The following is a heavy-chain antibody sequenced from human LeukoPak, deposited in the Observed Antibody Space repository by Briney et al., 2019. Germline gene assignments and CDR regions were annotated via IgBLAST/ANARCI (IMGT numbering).Heavy chain of an antibody. CDR1: GFTVSSNS. CDR2: IYSDNT. Sequence: GGSLRLSCTVSGFTVSSNSMSWVRQAPGKGLEWVSFIYSDNTHYSDSVKGRFTISRDNSKNTLYLQMNSLRAEDTAVYYCAKDRTRGFGELGFDYWGQGTLVTVSS. CDR3: AKDRTRGFGELGFDY. V-gene: IGHV3-66*03. J-gene: IGHJ4*02. D-gene: IGHD3-10*01.